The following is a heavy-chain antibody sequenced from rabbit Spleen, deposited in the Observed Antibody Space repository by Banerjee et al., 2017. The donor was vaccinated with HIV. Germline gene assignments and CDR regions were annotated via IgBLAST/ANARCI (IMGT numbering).Heavy chain of an antibody. Sequence: QEQLEESGGGLVKPGGTLTLTCKASGFDVSTDYMSWVRQAPGKGLEWIGYIEPIFGNTYYANWVNGRFTISSHNAQNTLYLQLNSLTAADTATYFCVREAGYGGYGDGNLWGQGTLVTVS. V-gene: IGHV1S43*01. J-gene: IGHJ4*01. CDR1: GFDVSTDY. CDR3: VREAGYGGYGDGNL. CDR2: IEPIFGNT. D-gene: IGHD6-1*01.